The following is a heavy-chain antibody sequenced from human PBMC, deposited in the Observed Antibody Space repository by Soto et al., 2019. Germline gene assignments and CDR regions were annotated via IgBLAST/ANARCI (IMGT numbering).Heavy chain of an antibody. CDR3: ARLLGYTRDRRGYYGMDV. Sequence: SETLSLTCPVSGGSISSYYWSWIRQPPGKGLEWIGYIYYSGSTNYNPSLKSRVTISVDTSKNQFSLKLSSVTAADTAMYYCARLLGYTRDRRGYYGMDVWGQGTTVTVSS. J-gene: IGHJ6*02. CDR2: IYYSGST. D-gene: IGHD6-13*01. V-gene: IGHV4-59*01. CDR1: GGSISSYY.